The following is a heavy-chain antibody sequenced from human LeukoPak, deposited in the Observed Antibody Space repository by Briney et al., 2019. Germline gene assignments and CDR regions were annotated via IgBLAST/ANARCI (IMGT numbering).Heavy chain of an antibody. D-gene: IGHD3-22*01. Sequence: ASVTVSCMDCGYTLTKLSMHWVRQAPAKGLEWMGTFDLEDGERLYAQKFQAKLTMTGDTSTDTAYMELSSQRSEDTAVDYCATFYSYDTSAYYRLDYWGQGTLVTVSS. V-gene: IGHV1-24*01. CDR3: ATFYSYDTSAYYRLDY. J-gene: IGHJ4*02. CDR2: FDLEDGER. CDR1: GYTLTKLS.